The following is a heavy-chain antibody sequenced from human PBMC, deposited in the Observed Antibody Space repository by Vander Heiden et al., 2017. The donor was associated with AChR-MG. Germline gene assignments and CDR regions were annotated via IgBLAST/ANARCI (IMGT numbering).Heavy chain of an antibody. J-gene: IGHJ5*02. CDR3: ARGIGIYYDSSASDR. Sequence: QVQLVQSGAEVKKPGASVKVSCNASGYTFTGHYMHWVRQAPGQGLEWMGWINPNSGGTNYAQKFQGRVTMTRDTSISTAYMELSRLRSDDTAVYYCARGIGIYYDSSASDRWGQGTLVTVSS. CDR1: GYTFTGHY. CDR2: INPNSGGT. D-gene: IGHD3-22*01. V-gene: IGHV1-2*02.